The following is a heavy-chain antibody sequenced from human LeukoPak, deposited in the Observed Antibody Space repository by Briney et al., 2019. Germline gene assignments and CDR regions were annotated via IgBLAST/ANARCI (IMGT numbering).Heavy chain of an antibody. V-gene: IGHV4-59*01. J-gene: IGHJ3*02. CDR3: ARSPSGLDAFDI. Sequence: SETLSLTCTVSGDSISSYYWNWIRQPPGEGLEWIGYIYFIGSTNYNPSLKSRVTISVDTSKNQFSLKLSSVTAADTAVYYCARSPSGLDAFDIWGQGTMVTVSS. CDR2: IYFIGST. CDR1: GDSISSYY.